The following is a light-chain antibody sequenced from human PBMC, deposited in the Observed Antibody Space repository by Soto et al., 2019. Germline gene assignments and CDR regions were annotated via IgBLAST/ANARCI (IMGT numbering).Light chain of an antibody. CDR1: QSVLFNSNNKSY. J-gene: IGKJ4*01. Sequence: DIVMTQSPGSLALSLGERATINCKANQSVLFNSNNKSYLAWYQQKTGQPPKLLFYWASSRDSGVPDRSSGSGSGTDFTLTITSLQAEDVAVYYCQQYYSTPLTFGGGTKVDIK. V-gene: IGKV4-1*01. CDR2: WAS. CDR3: QQYYSTPLT.